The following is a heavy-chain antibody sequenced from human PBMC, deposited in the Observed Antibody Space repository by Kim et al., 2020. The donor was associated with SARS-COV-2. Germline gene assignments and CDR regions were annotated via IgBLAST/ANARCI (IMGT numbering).Heavy chain of an antibody. CDR1: GFTFSSYS. D-gene: IGHD1-26*01. J-gene: IGHJ6*02. V-gene: IGHV3-48*02. CDR2: ISSSSSTI. Sequence: GGSLRLSCAASGFTFSSYSMNWVRQAPGKGLEWVSYISSSSSTIYYADSVKGRFTISRDNAKNSLYLQMNSLRDEDTAVYYCARDLWQWLATGSGSYQIYYGMDVWGQGATVTVSS. CDR3: ARDLWQWLATGSGSYQIYYGMDV.